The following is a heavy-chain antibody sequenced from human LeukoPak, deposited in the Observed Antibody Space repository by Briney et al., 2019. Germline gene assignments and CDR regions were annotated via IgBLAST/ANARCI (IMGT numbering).Heavy chain of an antibody. J-gene: IGHJ6*02. V-gene: IGHV3-23*01. CDR1: GFTFSSYA. D-gene: IGHD5-24*01. CDR2: ISGSGGST. CDR3: ARCGTPNNYHYYGLDV. Sequence: GGCLRLSCAASGFTFSSYAMNWVRQAPGKGLEWVSAISGSGGSTHYAGSVKGRFTISRDNSKNTLYLQMNSLRAEDTAVYYCARCGTPNNYHYYGLDVWGQGTTVTVSS.